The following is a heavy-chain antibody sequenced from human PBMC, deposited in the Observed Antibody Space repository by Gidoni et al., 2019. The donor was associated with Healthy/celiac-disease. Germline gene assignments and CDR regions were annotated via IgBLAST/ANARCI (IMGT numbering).Heavy chain of an antibody. Sequence: QVQLQESGPGLVKPSPTLSLTCTVSGGSISSGGYYWSWIRQHPGKGLEWIGYIYYSGSTYYNPSLKSRVTISVDTSKNQFSLKLSSVTAADTAVYYCARSLHDYGDYVRDWGQGTLVTVSS. V-gene: IGHV4-31*03. J-gene: IGHJ1*01. CDR1: GGSISSGGYY. CDR2: IYYSGST. D-gene: IGHD4-17*01. CDR3: ARSLHDYGDYVRD.